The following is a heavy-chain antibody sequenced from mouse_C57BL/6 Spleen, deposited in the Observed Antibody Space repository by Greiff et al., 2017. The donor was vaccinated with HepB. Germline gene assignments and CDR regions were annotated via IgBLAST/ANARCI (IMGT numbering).Heavy chain of an antibody. CDR1: GYSITSGYY. CDR3: ARDYYGSSYEDYAMDY. V-gene: IGHV3-6*01. Sequence: EVKLMESGPGLVKPSQSLSLTCSVTGYSITSGYYWNWIRQFPGNKLEWMGYISYDGSNNYNPSLKNRISITRDTSKNQFFLKLNSVTTEDTATYYCARDYYGSSYEDYAMDYWGQGTSVTVSS. D-gene: IGHD1-1*01. CDR2: ISYDGSN. J-gene: IGHJ4*01.